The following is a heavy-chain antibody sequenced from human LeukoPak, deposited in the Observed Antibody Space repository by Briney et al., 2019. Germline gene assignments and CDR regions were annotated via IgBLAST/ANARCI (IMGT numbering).Heavy chain of an antibody. CDR3: ARSSRGIAVAGDEFDY. D-gene: IGHD6-19*01. CDR2: INVYNGDS. Sequence: ASVKVSCKTSGYTFNTYGINWVRQAPGQGLKWMAWINVYNGDSNYAQKVQGRLTVTTDTSTSTAYMDLRNLKSDDTAVYYCARSSRGIAVAGDEFDYWGQGTLVTV. CDR1: GYTFNTYG. J-gene: IGHJ4*02. V-gene: IGHV1-18*01.